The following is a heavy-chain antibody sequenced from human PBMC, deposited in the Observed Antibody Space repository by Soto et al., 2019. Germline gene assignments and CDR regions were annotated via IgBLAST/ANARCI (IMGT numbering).Heavy chain of an antibody. Sequence: TLSLTCAISGDSVSSDSVTWNWIRQSPSRGLEWLGRTYFRSTWYNDSAVSVQSRITINPDTSKNQFSLQLNSVTPEDTAVYYCVRLIGNSWLDYWGQGTLVTAPQ. V-gene: IGHV6-1*01. J-gene: IGHJ4*02. D-gene: IGHD6-13*01. CDR3: VRLIGNSWLDY. CDR1: GDSVSSDSVT. CDR2: TYFRSTWYN.